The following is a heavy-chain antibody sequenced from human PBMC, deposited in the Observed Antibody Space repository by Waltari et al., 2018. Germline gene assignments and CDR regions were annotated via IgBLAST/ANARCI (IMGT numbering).Heavy chain of an antibody. CDR3: AISSRHNLTLY. CDR2: IYHSGST. Sequence: QVQLQESGPGLVKPSETLSLTCAVSGYSISSGYYWGWIRQPPGKGLEWIGSIYHSGSTYYNRSLKGRVTISVETSKNQFSLKLSSVTAADTAVYYCAISSRHNLTLYWGQGTLVTVSS. V-gene: IGHV4-38-2*01. D-gene: IGHD6-6*01. J-gene: IGHJ4*02. CDR1: GYSISSGYY.